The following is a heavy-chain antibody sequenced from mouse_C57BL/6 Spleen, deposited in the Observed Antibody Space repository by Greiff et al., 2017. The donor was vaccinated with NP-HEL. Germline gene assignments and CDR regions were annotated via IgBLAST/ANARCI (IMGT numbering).Heavy chain of an antibody. J-gene: IGHJ4*01. D-gene: IGHD1-1*01. CDR1: GFTFSSYA. Sequence: EVHLVESGGGLVKPGGSLKLSCAASGFTFSSYAMSWVRQTPEKRLEWVATISDGGSYTYYPDNVKGRFTISRDNAKNNLYLQMSHLKSEDTAMYYCARGDYGSSLYAMDYWGQGTSVTVSS. V-gene: IGHV5-4*01. CDR3: ARGDYGSSLYAMDY. CDR2: ISDGGSYT.